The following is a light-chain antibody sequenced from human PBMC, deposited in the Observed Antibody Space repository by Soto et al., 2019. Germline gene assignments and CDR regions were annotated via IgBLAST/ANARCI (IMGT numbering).Light chain of an antibody. V-gene: IGKV3D-15*01. CDR1: QSVSSS. CDR3: QQYNNWPPIT. Sequence: EIVMTQSPATLSVSPGERATLSCRASQSVSSSLAWYQQKPGQAPRLLIYGASTRATGIPARFSGSGSGTEFTLTISSLQSEDFAVYHCQQYNNWPPITFGQGTRLEI. CDR2: GAS. J-gene: IGKJ5*01.